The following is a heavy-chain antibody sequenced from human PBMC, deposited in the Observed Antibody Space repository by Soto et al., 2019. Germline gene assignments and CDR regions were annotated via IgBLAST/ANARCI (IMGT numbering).Heavy chain of an antibody. CDR1: GGSISRYY. CDR2: IYWSGGT. Sequence: QVQLRESGPGLVKPSETLSLSSTVSGGSISRYYWSWIRQPAGKGLEWIGRIYWSGGTNYNPSLKSRVTMSVDSSKRQFSLKINSITAADTAVYYCARGSAAGVDYGMDVWGQGTTVTVSS. CDR3: ARGSAAGVDYGMDV. V-gene: IGHV4-4*07. D-gene: IGHD6-13*01. J-gene: IGHJ6*02.